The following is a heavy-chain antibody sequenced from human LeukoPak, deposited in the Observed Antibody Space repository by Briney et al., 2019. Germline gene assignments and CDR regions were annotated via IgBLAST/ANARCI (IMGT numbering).Heavy chain of an antibody. D-gene: IGHD6-13*01. Sequence: GGSLRLSCAASGFTFSSYGMHWVRQAPGKGLEWVAVIWYDGSNKYYADSVKGRFTISRDNSKNTLYMQMNSLRTEDTAVYYCAKGGVAAARDYWGQGTLVTVSS. CDR1: GFTFSSYG. V-gene: IGHV3-33*06. CDR2: IWYDGSNK. J-gene: IGHJ4*02. CDR3: AKGGVAAARDY.